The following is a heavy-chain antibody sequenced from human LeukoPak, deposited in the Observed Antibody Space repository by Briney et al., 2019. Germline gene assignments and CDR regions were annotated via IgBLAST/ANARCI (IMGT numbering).Heavy chain of an antibody. CDR2: IYHSGST. Sequence: SETLSLTCTVSGGSISSRSYYWGWIRQPPGKGLEWIGSIYHSGSTYYNPSLKSRVAISVDTSKNQFSLKLSPVTAADTAVYYCARAGEMATKVDYWGQGTLVTVSS. D-gene: IGHD5-24*01. CDR1: GGSISSRSYY. J-gene: IGHJ4*02. V-gene: IGHV4-39*07. CDR3: ARAGEMATKVDY.